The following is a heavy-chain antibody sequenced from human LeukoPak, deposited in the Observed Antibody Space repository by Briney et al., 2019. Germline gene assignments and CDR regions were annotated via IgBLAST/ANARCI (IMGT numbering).Heavy chain of an antibody. CDR3: ARDRRMTTVTFIDY. CDR1: GFTFSSYG. V-gene: IGHV3-33*01. J-gene: IGHJ4*02. D-gene: IGHD4-11*01. Sequence: GRSLRLSCAASGFTFSSYGMHWVRQAPGKGLEWVAVIWYDGSNKYYADSVKGRFTISRDNSKNTLYLQMNSLRAEDTAVYHCARDRRMTTVTFIDYWGQGTLVTVSS. CDR2: IWYDGSNK.